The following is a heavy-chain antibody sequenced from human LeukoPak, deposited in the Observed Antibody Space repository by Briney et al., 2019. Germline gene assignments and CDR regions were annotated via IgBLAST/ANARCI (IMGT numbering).Heavy chain of an antibody. J-gene: IGHJ4*02. V-gene: IGHV3-7*01. CDR1: GFTLSTYW. CDR2: INPDGCGK. CDR3: ASWGAGGNS. Sequence: GGSRKLACEASGFTLSTYWMNWVRQVPGKGLDWVANINPDGCGKRYVDSVKGRFTTATANADNSLSLQMNSLRAEDTAVYYCASWGAGGNSWGQGTLVTVSS. D-gene: IGHD3-16*01.